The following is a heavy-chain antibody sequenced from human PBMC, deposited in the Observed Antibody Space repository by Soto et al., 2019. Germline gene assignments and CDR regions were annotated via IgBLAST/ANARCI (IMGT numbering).Heavy chain of an antibody. CDR1: GGSISSGDYY. CDR3: ARGYPSSNWFDP. CDR2: IYYSGST. D-gene: IGHD2-2*01. Sequence: NPSETLSLTCTVSGGSISSGDYYWSWIRQPPGKGLEWIGYIYYSGSTYYNPSLKSRVTISVDTSKNQFSLKLSSVTAADTAVYYCARGYPSSNWFDPWGQGTLVTVSS. J-gene: IGHJ5*02. V-gene: IGHV4-30-4*01.